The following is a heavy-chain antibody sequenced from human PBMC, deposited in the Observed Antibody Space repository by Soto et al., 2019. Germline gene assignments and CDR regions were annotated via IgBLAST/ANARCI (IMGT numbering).Heavy chain of an antibody. CDR3: ARGPGYCSSTSCNMDYYYYYGMDV. J-gene: IGHJ6*02. CDR2: MNPNSGNT. V-gene: IGHV1-8*01. Sequence: QVQLVQSGAEVKKPGASVKVSCKASGYTFTSYDINWVRQATGQGLEWMGWMNPNSGNTGYAQKIQGRVTMTRTTSISTAYMELSSLRSEDTAVYYCARGPGYCSSTSCNMDYYYYYGMDVWGQGTTVTVSS. D-gene: IGHD2-2*01. CDR1: GYTFTSYD.